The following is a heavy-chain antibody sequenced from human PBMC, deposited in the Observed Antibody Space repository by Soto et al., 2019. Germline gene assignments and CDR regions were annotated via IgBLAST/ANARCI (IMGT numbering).Heavy chain of an antibody. D-gene: IGHD5-12*01. Sequence: ASVKVSCKASGYTFTGYYMHWVRQAPGQGLEWMGWINPNSGGTNYAQKFQGWVTMTRDTSISTAYMELSRLRSDDTAVYYCARLMYQRGYSGYPNDYWGQGTRVTVSS. CDR1: GYTFTGYY. J-gene: IGHJ4*02. CDR3: ARLMYQRGYSGYPNDY. V-gene: IGHV1-2*04. CDR2: INPNSGGT.